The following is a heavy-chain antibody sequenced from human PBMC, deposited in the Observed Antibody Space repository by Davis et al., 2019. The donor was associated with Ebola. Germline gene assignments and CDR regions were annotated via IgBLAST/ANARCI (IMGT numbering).Heavy chain of an antibody. CDR3: ARGPADNNWFDP. V-gene: IGHV4-59*01. Sequence: MPSETLSLTCTVSGGSISSYYWSWIRQPPGKGLEWIGYIYYSGSTNYNPSLKSRVTTSVDTSKNQFSLKLSSVTAADTAVYYCARGPADNNWFDPWGQGTLVTVSS. CDR2: IYYSGST. CDR1: GGSISSYY. J-gene: IGHJ5*02.